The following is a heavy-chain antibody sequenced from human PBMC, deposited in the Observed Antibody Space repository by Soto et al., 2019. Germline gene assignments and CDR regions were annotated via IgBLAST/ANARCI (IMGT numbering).Heavy chain of an antibody. J-gene: IGHJ5*02. V-gene: IGHV3-23*01. CDR1: GFIFENFG. CDR2: ISGSGFKK. Sequence: GGSLRLSCAASGFIFENFGMSWVRQAPGKGLEWISSISGSGFKKYYAGSVKGRFTISRDNSKSTVYLELNNLSAEDTAVYHCAKNQGVELVPLATVDWFDPWGQGSVVTVSS. D-gene: IGHD1-26*01. CDR3: AKNQGVELVPLATVDWFDP.